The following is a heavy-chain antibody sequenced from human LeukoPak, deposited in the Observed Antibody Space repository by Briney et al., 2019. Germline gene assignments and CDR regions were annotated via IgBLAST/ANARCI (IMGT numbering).Heavy chain of an antibody. J-gene: IGHJ4*02. D-gene: IGHD2-2*01. CDR3: AKDVGYCSSTSCHYFDY. Sequence: GGSLRLSCAASGFTFSSYGVHWVRQAPGRGLEWVAVISYDGSNKYYADSVKGRFTISRDNSKNTLYLQMNSLRAEDTAVYYCAKDVGYCSSTSCHYFDYWGQGTLVTVSS. CDR2: ISYDGSNK. V-gene: IGHV3-30*18. CDR1: GFTFSSYG.